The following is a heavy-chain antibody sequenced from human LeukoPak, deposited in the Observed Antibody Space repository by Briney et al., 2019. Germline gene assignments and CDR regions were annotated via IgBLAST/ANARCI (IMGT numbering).Heavy chain of an antibody. D-gene: IGHD2/OR15-2a*01. CDR3: ARGPPCREYCSLEFYFDY. Sequence: GGSLRLSCTASGFTFSSYWMSWVRQAPGKGLEWVANIKQDGSEKYYVDSVKGRFTISRDNAKNSLYLRMNSLRAEDTAVYYCARGPPCREYCSLEFYFDYWGQGTLVTVSS. CDR1: GFTFSSYW. J-gene: IGHJ4*02. V-gene: IGHV3-7*05. CDR2: IKQDGSEK.